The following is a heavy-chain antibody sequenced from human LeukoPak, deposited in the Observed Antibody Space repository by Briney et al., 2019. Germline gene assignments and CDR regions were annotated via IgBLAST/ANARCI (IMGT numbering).Heavy chain of an antibody. J-gene: IGHJ4*02. CDR2: ISAYNGNT. CDR1: GGTFSSYA. CDR3: ARGPLGYYDSSGYYYGY. Sequence: ASVKVSCKASGGTFSSYAISWVRQAPGQGLEWMGWISAYNGNTNYAQKLQGRVTMTTDTSTSTAYMELRSLRSDDTAVYYCARGPLGYYDSSGYYYGYWGQGTLVTVSS. D-gene: IGHD3-22*01. V-gene: IGHV1-18*01.